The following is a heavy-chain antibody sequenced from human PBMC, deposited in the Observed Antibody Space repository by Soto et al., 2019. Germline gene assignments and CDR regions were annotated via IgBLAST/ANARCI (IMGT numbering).Heavy chain of an antibody. Sequence: SETLSLTCSVSGGSISSYYWSWIRQPPGKGLEWIAYIYYSGTSYNPSLKSRVSISLDTSKNQFSLKLSSVTAADTAVYYCARTYDGSGPNSGGYAHDIWGQGTMVTVSS. V-gene: IGHV4-59*01. CDR3: ARTYDGSGPNSGGYAHDI. J-gene: IGHJ3*02. D-gene: IGHD3-22*01. CDR2: IYYSGT. CDR1: GGSISSYY.